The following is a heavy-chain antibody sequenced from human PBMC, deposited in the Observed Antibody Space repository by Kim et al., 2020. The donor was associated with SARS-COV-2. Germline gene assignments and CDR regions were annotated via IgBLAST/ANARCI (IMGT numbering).Heavy chain of an antibody. J-gene: IGHJ3*02. Sequence: SETLSLTCAVYGGSFSGYYWSWIRQPPGKGLEWIGEINHSGSTNYNPSLKSRVTISVDTSKNQFSLKLSSVTAADTAVYYCARGGPVEMATITAFDIWGQGTMVTVSS. CDR3: ARGGPVEMATITAFDI. D-gene: IGHD5-12*01. CDR2: INHSGST. CDR1: GGSFSGYY. V-gene: IGHV4-34*01.